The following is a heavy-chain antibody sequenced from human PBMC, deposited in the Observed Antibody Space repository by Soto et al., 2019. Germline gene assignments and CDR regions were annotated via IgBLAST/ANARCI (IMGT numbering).Heavy chain of an antibody. J-gene: IGHJ4*02. Sequence: GGSLRLSCAASGFKFSNYAMSWVRQAPGKGLEWVSLISATGGDTYYADSVKGRSTISRDNSHNTLYLQVHSLTAEDTAVYYCAKDRRAGGNSAFYFDFWGQGAQVTVSS. V-gene: IGHV3-23*01. D-gene: IGHD3-16*01. CDR2: ISATGGDT. CDR1: GFKFSNYA. CDR3: AKDRRAGGNSAFYFDF.